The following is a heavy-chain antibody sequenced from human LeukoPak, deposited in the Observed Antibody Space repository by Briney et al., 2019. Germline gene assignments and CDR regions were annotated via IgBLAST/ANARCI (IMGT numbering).Heavy chain of an antibody. CDR3: ARVAPRDGYNRGFQH. V-gene: IGHV1-8*03. D-gene: IGHD5-24*01. J-gene: IGHJ1*01. CDR2: MNPNSGNT. Sequence: ASVKVSCKASGYTFTSYDINWVRQATGQGLEWMGWMNPNSGNTGYAQKFQGRVTITRNTSISTAYMELSSLRSEDTAVYYCARVAPRDGYNRGFQHWGQGTLVTVSS. CDR1: GYTFTSYD.